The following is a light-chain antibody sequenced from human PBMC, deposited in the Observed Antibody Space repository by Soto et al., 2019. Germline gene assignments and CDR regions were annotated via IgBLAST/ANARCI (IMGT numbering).Light chain of an antibody. Sequence: SPAAVSLSHADRATLSCRASQSVSSYLAWYQQKPGQAPRLLIYGASTRATDMPGRFSGRGSGTEFTLTISSLQSEDYAVYYCQQYRNWPRTFGQGTNVDIK. J-gene: IGKJ1*01. CDR3: QQYRNWPRT. CDR2: GAS. V-gene: IGKV3-15*01. CDR1: QSVSSY.